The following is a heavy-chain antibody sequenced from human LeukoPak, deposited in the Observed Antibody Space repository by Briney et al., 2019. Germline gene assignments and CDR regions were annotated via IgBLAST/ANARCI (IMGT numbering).Heavy chain of an antibody. CDR3: ARGVALAAAGVYNWFDP. J-gene: IGHJ5*02. Sequence: SETLSLTCTVSGGSISNNYVYWAWIRQPPGKGLEWIGYIYYSGSTNYNPSLKSRVTISVDTSKNQFSLKLSSVTAADTAVYYCARGVALAAAGVYNWFDPWGQGTLVTVSS. CDR1: GGSISNNYVY. D-gene: IGHD6-13*01. CDR2: IYYSGST. V-gene: IGHV4-61*05.